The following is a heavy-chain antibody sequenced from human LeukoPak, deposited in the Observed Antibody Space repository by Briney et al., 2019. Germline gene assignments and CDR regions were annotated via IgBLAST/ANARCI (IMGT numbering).Heavy chain of an antibody. CDR1: GYSFSNYW. J-gene: IGHJ3*01. V-gene: IGHV5-51*01. D-gene: IGHD3-22*01. CDR2: IYPGDSHT. Sequence: GESLVPSFKGSGYSFSNYWIGWVRQMPGKGLEWMGIIYPGDSHTRYSPSFHSQDTISADKSISTAYLQWSSLKASDTAMYYCARKRYDSSGYYVVGAFDVWGKGTTVSSSS. CDR3: ARKRYDSSGYYVVGAFDV.